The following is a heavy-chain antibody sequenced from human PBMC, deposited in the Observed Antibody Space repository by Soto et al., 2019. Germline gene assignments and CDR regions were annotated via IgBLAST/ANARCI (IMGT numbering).Heavy chain of an antibody. D-gene: IGHD3-3*01. CDR1: GFNIGNISYL. CDR3: ARQLLHYHFWRRQPSNGMDV. J-gene: IGHJ6*02. V-gene: IGHV4-39*01. CDR2: LYPRRST. Sequence: YGFNIGNISYLQRWIQQPPGEGLEWIGSLYPRRSTYYNPYLKSRVTISVDTSKNQLPLKLSSVTPPDPAVYYCARQLLHYHFWRRQPSNGMDVLRQRHKVIVS.